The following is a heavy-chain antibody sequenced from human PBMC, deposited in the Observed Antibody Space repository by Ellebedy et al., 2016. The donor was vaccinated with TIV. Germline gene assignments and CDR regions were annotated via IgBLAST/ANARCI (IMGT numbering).Heavy chain of an antibody. D-gene: IGHD6-25*01. V-gene: IGHV1-24*01. J-gene: IGHJ6*02. CDR3: ATKAAPYYYYGMDV. CDR1: RYTLTELS. CDR2: FDPEDGET. Sequence: ASVKVSXKVSRYTLTELSMHWVRQAPGKGLEWMGGFDPEDGETIYAQKFQGRVTMTEDTSTDTAYMELSSLRSEDTAVYYCATKAAPYYYYGMDVWGQGTTVTVSS.